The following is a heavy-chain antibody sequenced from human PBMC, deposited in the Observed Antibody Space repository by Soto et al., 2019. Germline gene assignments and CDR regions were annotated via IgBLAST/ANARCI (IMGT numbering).Heavy chain of an antibody. CDR3: ARDLGGARSY. J-gene: IGHJ4*02. CDR2: LNRDGSRT. V-gene: IGHV3-74*01. Sequence: AQLVESGGGLVQPGGSLRLSCAASGFTFSNYWMHWVRQVPGQGPVWVSRLNRDGSRTDYADSVRGRFTIFRDNARNTLYLQINSLRAEDTAMYYCARDLGGARSYWGQGTLVTVSS. CDR1: GFTFSNYW. D-gene: IGHD3-10*01.